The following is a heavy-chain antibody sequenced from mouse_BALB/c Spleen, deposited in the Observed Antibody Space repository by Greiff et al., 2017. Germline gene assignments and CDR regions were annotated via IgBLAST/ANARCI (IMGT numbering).Heavy chain of an antibody. CDR3: ARSPYDYDRCWYFDV. J-gene: IGHJ1*01. D-gene: IGHD2-4*01. CDR2: IYAGTGGT. Sequence: KPGQSLEWIAWIYAGTGGTSYNQKFTGKAQLTVDTSSSTAYMQFSSLTTEDSAIYYCARSPYDYDRCWYFDVWGAGTTVTVSS. V-gene: IGHV1-56*01.